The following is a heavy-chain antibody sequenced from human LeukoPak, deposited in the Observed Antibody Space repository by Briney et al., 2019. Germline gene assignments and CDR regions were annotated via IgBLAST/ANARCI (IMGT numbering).Heavy chain of an antibody. Sequence: GGSLRLACAASGFPFSSYAMSWVRQAPGKGLEWVSGISGSGGSTYYADSVRGQFIISRDKSKKTVYLQMNSLRAEDTAVYYCAKDLQAAAGPRNYDYWGQGTLVTVSS. V-gene: IGHV3-23*01. CDR3: AKDLQAAAGPRNYDY. D-gene: IGHD6-13*01. CDR1: GFPFSSYA. CDR2: ISGSGGST. J-gene: IGHJ4*02.